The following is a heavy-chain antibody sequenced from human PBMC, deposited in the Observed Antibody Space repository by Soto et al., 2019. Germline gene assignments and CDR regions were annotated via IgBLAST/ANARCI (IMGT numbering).Heavy chain of an antibody. CDR3: ARGLTDSPPPITMVRGVISRFDP. D-gene: IGHD3-10*01. Sequence: ASVKVSCKASGYTFTGYYMHWVRQAPGQGLEWMGWFNPNSGGTNYAQKFQGWVTMTRDTSISTAYMELSRLRSDDTAVYYCARGLTDSPPPITMVRGVISRFDPWGQGTLVTVSS. V-gene: IGHV1-2*04. CDR2: FNPNSGGT. CDR1: GYTFTGYY. J-gene: IGHJ5*02.